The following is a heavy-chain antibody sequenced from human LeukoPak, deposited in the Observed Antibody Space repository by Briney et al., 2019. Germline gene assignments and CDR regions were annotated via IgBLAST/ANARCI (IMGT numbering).Heavy chain of an antibody. CDR2: IYYSGST. D-gene: IGHD3-22*01. J-gene: IGHJ4*02. V-gene: IGHV4-39*07. Sequence: SETLSLTCTVSGGSISSSSYYWGWIRQPPGKGLEWIGSIYYSGSTYYNPSLKSRVTISVDTSKNQFSLKLSSVTAADTAVYYCARGVSYYYDSSGYYWDYWGQGTLVTVSS. CDR1: GGSISSSSYY. CDR3: ARGVSYYYDSSGYYWDY.